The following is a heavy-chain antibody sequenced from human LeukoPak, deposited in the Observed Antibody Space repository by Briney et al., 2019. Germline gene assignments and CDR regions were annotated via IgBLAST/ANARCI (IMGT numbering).Heavy chain of an antibody. CDR3: ANEVRPNDY. D-gene: IGHD1-1*01. CDR2: IDISGGST. V-gene: IGHV3-23*01. J-gene: IGHJ4*02. Sequence: PGGSLRLSCAASGFTFSSHAMCWVRQAPGKGLEWVSSIDISGGSTYYADSVQGRFTISRDNSKNTLYLEMNSLRAEDTALYNCANEVRPNDYWGQGTLVTVSS. CDR1: GFTFSSHA.